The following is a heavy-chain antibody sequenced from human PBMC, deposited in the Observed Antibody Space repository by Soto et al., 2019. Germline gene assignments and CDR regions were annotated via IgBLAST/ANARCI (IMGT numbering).Heavy chain of an antibody. CDR3: ARDRGKTKYYYYYGMDV. V-gene: IGHV1-2*04. CDR2: INPNSGGT. CDR1: GYTFTGYY. J-gene: IGHJ6*02. D-gene: IGHD2-15*01. Sequence: ASVKVSCKASGYTFTGYYMHWVRQAPGQGLEWMGWINPNSGGTNYAQKFQGWVTMTRDTSISTAYMELSRLRSDDTAVYYCARDRGKTKYYYYYGMDVWGQGTTVTVSS.